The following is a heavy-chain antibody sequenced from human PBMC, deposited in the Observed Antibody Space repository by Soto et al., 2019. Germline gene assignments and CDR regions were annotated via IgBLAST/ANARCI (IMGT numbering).Heavy chain of an antibody. Sequence: SETLSLTCAVYGGSFSGYYWSWIRQPPGKGLEWIVEINHSGSTNYNPSLKSRVTISVDTSKNQFSLKLSSVTAADTAVYYCARGLPKGSTMIVVPYFDYWGQGTLVTVSS. D-gene: IGHD3-22*01. J-gene: IGHJ4*02. CDR1: GGSFSGYY. CDR2: INHSGST. CDR3: ARGLPKGSTMIVVPYFDY. V-gene: IGHV4-34*01.